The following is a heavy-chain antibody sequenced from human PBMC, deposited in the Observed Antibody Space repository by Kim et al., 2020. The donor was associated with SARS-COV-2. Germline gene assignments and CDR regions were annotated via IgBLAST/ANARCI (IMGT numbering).Heavy chain of an antibody. CDR2: ISAVGISI. CDR1: GFSFGTHE. CDR3: ARGDDSGLFYYHFDL. Sequence: GGSLRLSCAASGFSFGTHEMNWVRQVPGKGLEWVSYISAVGISIYYAASVKGRFTISRDNAKKSLYLQMNSLSAEDTAIYYCARGDDSGLFYYHFDLW. V-gene: IGHV3-48*03. D-gene: IGHD3-22*01. J-gene: IGHJ6*03.